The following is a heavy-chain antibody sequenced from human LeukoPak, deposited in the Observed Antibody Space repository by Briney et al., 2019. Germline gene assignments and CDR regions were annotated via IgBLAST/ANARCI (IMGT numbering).Heavy chain of an antibody. J-gene: IGHJ5*02. CDR3: ARAMPHDNWSNP. Sequence: GGSLRLSCAASGFTFNTYNMNWVRQAPGKGLEWVSYISSSSSTMCYADSVKGRFTVSRDNAKNTLYLQMNSLRAEDTAVYYCARAMPHDNWSNPWGQGSLVTVSS. V-gene: IGHV3-48*04. CDR2: ISSSSSTM. D-gene: IGHD2-2*01. CDR1: GFTFNTYN.